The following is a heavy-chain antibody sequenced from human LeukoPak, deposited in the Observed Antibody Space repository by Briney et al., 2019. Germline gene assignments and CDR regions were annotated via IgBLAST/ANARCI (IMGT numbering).Heavy chain of an antibody. D-gene: IGHD6-19*01. Sequence: SETLSLTCTVSGGSISSYYWSWIRQPPGKGLEWIGYIYTSGSTNYNPSLKSRVTISVDTSKNQFSLKLSSVTAADTAVYYCARVDAVAGYYYGMDVWGQGTTVTVSS. CDR3: ARVDAVAGYYYGMDV. CDR1: GGSISSYY. V-gene: IGHV4-4*09. CDR2: IYTSGST. J-gene: IGHJ6*02.